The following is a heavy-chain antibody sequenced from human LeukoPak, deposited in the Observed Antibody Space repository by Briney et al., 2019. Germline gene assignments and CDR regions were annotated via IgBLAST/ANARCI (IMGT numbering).Heavy chain of an antibody. V-gene: IGHV4-59*01. CDR2: IYYSGST. J-gene: IGHJ4*02. D-gene: IGHD2-2*01. Sequence: SETLSLTCTVSGGSISSYYWSWIRQPPGKGLEWIGYIYYSGSTNYNPSLKGRVTISVDTSKNQFSLKLSSVTAADTAVYYCAREVPAAPYFDYWGQGTLVTVSS. CDR1: GGSISSYY. CDR3: AREVPAAPYFDY.